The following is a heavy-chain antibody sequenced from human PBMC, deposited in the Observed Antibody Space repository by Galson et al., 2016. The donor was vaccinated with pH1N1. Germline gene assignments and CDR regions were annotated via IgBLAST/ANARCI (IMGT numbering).Heavy chain of an antibody. Sequence: SLRLSCAASGFTFSNSGMTWVRQAPGKGLEWVSTISNSGGTTFYADSVKGRFTISRDNFRNTLYLEMNTLRPADTAAYYCTSLKGDSGGTYGMGVWGLGATVTVSS. CDR3: TSLKGDSGGTYGMGV. D-gene: IGHD2-21*01. V-gene: IGHV3-23*01. CDR1: GFTFSNSG. J-gene: IGHJ6*02. CDR2: ISNSGGTT.